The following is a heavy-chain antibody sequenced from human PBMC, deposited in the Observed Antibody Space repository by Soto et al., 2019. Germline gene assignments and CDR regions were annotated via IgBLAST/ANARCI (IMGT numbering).Heavy chain of an antibody. D-gene: IGHD3-10*01. CDR2: INPKFGDT. V-gene: IGHV1-2*02. J-gene: IGHJ6*02. Sequence: QVQLVQSGAEVKEPGDSVRVSCEASGYTFTAYYIHWVRQAPGQGLEWMGWINPKFGDTTYAQDFRGRLTLTRDMSISTVYMDLSRLTSDDTAIYYCARNMDYYYGPGSGNGHGVWGQGTTVNVFS. CDR3: ARNMDYYYGPGSGNGHGV. CDR1: GYTFTAYY.